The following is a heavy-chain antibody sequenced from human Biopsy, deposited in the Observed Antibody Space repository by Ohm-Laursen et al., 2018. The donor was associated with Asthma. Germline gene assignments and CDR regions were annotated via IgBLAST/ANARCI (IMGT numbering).Heavy chain of an antibody. CDR2: ISFDGSNK. Sequence: SLRLSCAASGFTFSNYGMHWVRQAPGKGLEWVAIISFDGSNKGFADSVKGRFTISRDNSRNTLHLQMNSLRAEDTAVYYCAKDVFPGWELRRGPDYWGQGTLVTVSS. CDR1: GFTFSNYG. J-gene: IGHJ4*02. D-gene: IGHD1-26*01. CDR3: AKDVFPGWELRRGPDY. V-gene: IGHV3-30*18.